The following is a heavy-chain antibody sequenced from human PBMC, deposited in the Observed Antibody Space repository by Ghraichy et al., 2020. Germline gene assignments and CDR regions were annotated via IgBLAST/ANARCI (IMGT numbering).Heavy chain of an antibody. CDR1: GYTFTTYG. D-gene: IGHD2-2*01. Sequence: ASVKVSCKASGYTFTTYGINWVRQAPGQGLEWMGWINSYNGDTNYAQNFQGTVTMTTDISTSTAFLEMRSLRSADTAVYYCARAYCTTSRCFHFDLWGQGTPVTVS. CDR2: INSYNGDT. V-gene: IGHV1-18*01. CDR3: ARAYCTTSRCFHFDL. J-gene: IGHJ4*02.